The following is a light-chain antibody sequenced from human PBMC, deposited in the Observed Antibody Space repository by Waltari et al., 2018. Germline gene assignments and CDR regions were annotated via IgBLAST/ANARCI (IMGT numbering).Light chain of an antibody. CDR3: QQAGSLPG. CDR2: SAS. Sequence: DFQMTQSPSSVSASVGDRVTIACRASKSMSTWLAWYQQKPGKAPKLLIYSASSLQSGAPSRFSGSGSGTDFTLTISSLQPEDSAIYFCQQAGSLPGFGPGTKLDIK. CDR1: KSMSTW. V-gene: IGKV1-12*01. J-gene: IGKJ3*01.